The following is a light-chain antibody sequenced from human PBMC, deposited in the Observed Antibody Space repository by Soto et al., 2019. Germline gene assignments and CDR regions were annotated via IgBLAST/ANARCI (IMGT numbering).Light chain of an antibody. CDR1: QSVRSRY. V-gene: IGKV3-20*01. J-gene: IGKJ5*01. CDR2: GAS. Sequence: ETVLTQSPGTLSLSPGERATLSCRASQSVRSRYLAWYQQKTGQAPRLLISGASSRATGIPDRFSGSGSGTDFTLTVSRLEPEDFALYYCQKYGNSPITCGQGTRLEIK. CDR3: QKYGNSPIT.